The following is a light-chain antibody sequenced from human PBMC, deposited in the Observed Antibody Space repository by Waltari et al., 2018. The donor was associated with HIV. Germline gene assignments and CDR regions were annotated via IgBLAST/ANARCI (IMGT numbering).Light chain of an antibody. CDR1: SYNIGSNS. CDR3: AAWDDSLSGGV. Sequence: QSVLTQPPSASGTPGQRVTISWSGSSYNIGSNSLSWYQQLPRTAPKLLIYRNNQRQSRVPYRCCGPRSGTSVSLAISGLRSEDEAAYYWAAWDDSLSGGVFGGGTKMTVL. CDR2: RNN. V-gene: IGLV1-47*01. J-gene: IGLJ3*02.